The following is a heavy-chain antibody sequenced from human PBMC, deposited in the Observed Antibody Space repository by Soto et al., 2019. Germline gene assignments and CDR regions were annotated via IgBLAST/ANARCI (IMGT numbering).Heavy chain of an antibody. D-gene: IGHD6-13*01. V-gene: IGHV4-4*07. J-gene: IGHJ5*02. CDR2: ISTSGSS. CDR1: NASLISFS. Sequence: SETLSLTCIVGNASLISFSWSCILQPAGKGLEWIRHISTSGSSNSNPSLNSRVTMSVDTSRNQFSLKLTSVTAADSAVYYCARDRGVTAAGITWFDPWGQGTLVTVSS. CDR3: ARDRGVTAAGITWFDP.